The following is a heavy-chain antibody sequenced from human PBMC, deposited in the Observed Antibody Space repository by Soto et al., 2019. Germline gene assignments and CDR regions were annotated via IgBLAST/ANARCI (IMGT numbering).Heavy chain of an antibody. CDR3: ARGKSSSSDYYYYYGMDV. CDR2: IYYSGST. J-gene: IGHJ6*02. CDR1: GGSISSGDYY. V-gene: IGHV4-61*08. D-gene: IGHD6-6*01. Sequence: SETLSLTCTVSGGSISSGDYYWSWIRQPPGKGLEWIGYIYYSGSTNYNPSLKSRVTTSVDTSKNQFSLKLSSVTAADTAVYYCARGKSSSSDYYYYYGMDVWGQGTTVTVSS.